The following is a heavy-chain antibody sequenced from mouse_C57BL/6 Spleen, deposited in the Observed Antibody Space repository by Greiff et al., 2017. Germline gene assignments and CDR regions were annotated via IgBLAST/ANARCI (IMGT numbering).Heavy chain of an antibody. Sequence: QVQLQQSDAELVKPGASVKISCKVSGYTFTDHTIHWMKQRPEQGLEWIGYIYPREGSTKYNEKFKGKATLTADKSSSTAYMQLNRLTSEDSAVYFCARFADVGYYAMDYWGQGTSVTVSS. CDR1: GYTFTDHT. CDR3: ARFADVGYYAMDY. V-gene: IGHV1-78*01. CDR2: IYPREGST. J-gene: IGHJ4*01.